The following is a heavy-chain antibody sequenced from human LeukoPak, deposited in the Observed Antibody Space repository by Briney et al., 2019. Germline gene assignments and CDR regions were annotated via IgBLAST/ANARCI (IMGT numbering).Heavy chain of an antibody. J-gene: IGHJ3*01. V-gene: IGHV4-59*01. Sequence: PSETLSLTCTVSGASISSYYWTWIRQPPGKGLEWIGYISYSGRTAYNPSLKSRVTISADTSKNQFSLNLSSVTPADTAVYFCARSVLSYDSLTGYSPEAFDVWGQGTMVTVSS. CDR2: ISYSGRT. CDR3: ARSVLSYDSLTGYSPEAFDV. CDR1: GASISSYY. D-gene: IGHD3-9*01.